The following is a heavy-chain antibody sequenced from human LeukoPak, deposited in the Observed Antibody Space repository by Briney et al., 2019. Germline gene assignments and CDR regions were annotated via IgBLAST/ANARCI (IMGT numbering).Heavy chain of an antibody. V-gene: IGHV4-59*01. CDR2: IYYSGST. D-gene: IGHD6-13*01. J-gene: IGHJ5*02. CDR1: GGSISSYY. CDR3: ARRYSSSWYSTVGRDWFDP. Sequence: ASETLSLTCTVSGGSISSYYWSWIRQPPGKGLEWIGYIYYSGSTNYNPSLKSRVTISVDTSKNQFSLKLSSVTAADTAVYYCARRYSSSWYSTVGRDWFDPWGQGTLVTVSS.